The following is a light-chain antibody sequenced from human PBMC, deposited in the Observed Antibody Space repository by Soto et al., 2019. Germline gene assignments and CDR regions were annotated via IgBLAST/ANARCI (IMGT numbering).Light chain of an antibody. CDR3: SSYAGRDIWV. Sequence: QSALTQPPSASGSRGQSVTISCTGTSVDNNYVSCFQQHPDKAPKLIICEVTKPPARVPDRFSGSRSGNSVSLTVSGLQDADEADYYCSSYAGRDIWVFGGGTKLTVL. V-gene: IGLV2-8*01. CDR2: EVT. J-gene: IGLJ3*02. CDR1: SVDNNY.